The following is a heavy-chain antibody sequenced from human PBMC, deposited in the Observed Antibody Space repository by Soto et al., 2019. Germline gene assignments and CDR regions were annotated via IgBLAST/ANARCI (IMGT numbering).Heavy chain of an antibody. D-gene: IGHD6-6*01. CDR1: GFTVSSNY. V-gene: IGHV3-53*01. J-gene: IGHJ6*02. CDR3: ARYRTEGSPYYYYYGMDV. Sequence: GGSLRLSCAASGFTVSSNYMSWVRQAPGKGLEWVSVIYSGGSTYYADSVKGRFTISRDNSKNTLYLQMNSLRAEDTAVYYCARYRTEGSPYYYYYGMDVWGQGTTVTVSS. CDR2: IYSGGST.